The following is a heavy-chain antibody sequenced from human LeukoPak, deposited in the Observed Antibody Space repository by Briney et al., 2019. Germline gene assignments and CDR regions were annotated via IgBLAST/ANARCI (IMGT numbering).Heavy chain of an antibody. CDR3: ARDKGTDLDY. CDR2: IYSGGSA. CDR1: SGSFNDYC. Sequence: SETLSLTCAVYSGSFNDYCWIWLRHPPRRGLEWIGEIYSGGSANYDPSLKGRLAISVDPSKSQFSLKLSSVTAADTAVYYCARDKGTDLDYWGQGTLVTVSS. D-gene: IGHD2-8*02. V-gene: IGHV4-34*01. J-gene: IGHJ4*02.